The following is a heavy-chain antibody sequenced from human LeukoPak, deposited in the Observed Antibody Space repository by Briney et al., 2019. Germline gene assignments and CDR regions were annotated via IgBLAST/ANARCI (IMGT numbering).Heavy chain of an antibody. CDR2: ISADNGKT. CDR3: ARDNSVALIDF. D-gene: IGHD4-23*01. Sequence: ASVKVSCKASGYTFTSYGISWVRQAPGQGLEWMGWISADNGKTDYAQKVQGRLTMTTDTSTSTAYMELRSLSSDDTAVYYCARDNSVALIDFWGQGTLVTVSS. CDR1: GYTFTSYG. J-gene: IGHJ4*02. V-gene: IGHV1-18*01.